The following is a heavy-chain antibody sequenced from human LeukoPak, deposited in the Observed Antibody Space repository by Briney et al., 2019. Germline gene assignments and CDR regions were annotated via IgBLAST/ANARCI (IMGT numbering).Heavy chain of an antibody. CDR1: GFTFSSYS. D-gene: IGHD6-19*01. Sequence: PGGSLRLSCAASGFTFSSYSMNWVRQAPGKGLEWVSSISSSSSYIYYADPVKGRFTISRDNAKNSLYLQMNSLRAEDTAVYYCARGPSSGWYYFDYWGQGTLVTVSS. CDR3: ARGPSSGWYYFDY. CDR2: ISSSSSYI. J-gene: IGHJ4*02. V-gene: IGHV3-21*01.